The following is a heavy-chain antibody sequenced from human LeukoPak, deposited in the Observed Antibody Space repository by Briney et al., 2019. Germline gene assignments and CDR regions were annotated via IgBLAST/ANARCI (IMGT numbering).Heavy chain of an antibody. V-gene: IGHV3-48*04. D-gene: IGHD3-22*01. CDR3: ARGGRQFTTMIGH. CDR1: GFTFSSYS. CDR2: ISSSSTI. J-gene: IGHJ5*02. Sequence: PGGSLRLSCAASGFTFSSYSMNWVRQAPGKGLEWVSYISSSSTIYYADSVKGRFTISRDNAKNSLYLQMNSLRAEDTAVYYCARGGRQFTTMIGHWGQGTLVTVSS.